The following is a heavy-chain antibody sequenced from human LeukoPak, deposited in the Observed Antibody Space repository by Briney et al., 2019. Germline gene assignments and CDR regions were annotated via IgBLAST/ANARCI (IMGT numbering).Heavy chain of an antibody. Sequence: ASVKVSCKASGYTFTGYYMHWVRQAPGQGLEWMGWINPNSGGTNYAQKFQGRVTMTRDTSISTAYMELSRLRSDDTAVYYCARDTAKSYYYYMDVWGKGTTVTASS. D-gene: IGHD5-18*01. CDR2: INPNSGGT. CDR3: ARDTAKSYYYYMDV. CDR1: GYTFTGYY. J-gene: IGHJ6*03. V-gene: IGHV1-2*02.